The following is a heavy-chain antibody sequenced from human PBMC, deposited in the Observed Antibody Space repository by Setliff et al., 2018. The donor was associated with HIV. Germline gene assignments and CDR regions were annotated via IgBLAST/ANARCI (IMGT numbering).Heavy chain of an antibody. V-gene: IGHV1-69*10. CDR1: GGTFSDFR. CDR2: ITPFVGIT. CDR3: ARDKGIREAASLDY. Sequence: GASVKVSCKASGGTFSDFRITWVRQAPGQGLGWMGEITPFVGITNYAQKFQGRVTISADESTATAYIELSSLTSQETAVYYCARDKGIREAASLDYWGQGSLVTV. J-gene: IGHJ4*02. D-gene: IGHD6-13*01.